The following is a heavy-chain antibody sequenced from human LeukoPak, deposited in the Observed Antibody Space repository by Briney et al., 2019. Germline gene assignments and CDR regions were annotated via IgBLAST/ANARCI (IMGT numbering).Heavy chain of an antibody. J-gene: IGHJ4*02. D-gene: IGHD3-22*01. CDR3: VRQGTNSGYYLLDY. CDR1: GAALSEYY. V-gene: IGHV4-34*01. CDR2: VAHKGPTVYSPTLNR. Sequence: PSETLSLTCAVYGAALSEYYWSWIRQSPGKGLEWIGEVAHKGPTVYSPTLNRKYNPSFKSRVTMSVDPSKNQFSLKLTSVTVADTATYYCVRQGTNSGYYLLDYWGQGHLVIVSS.